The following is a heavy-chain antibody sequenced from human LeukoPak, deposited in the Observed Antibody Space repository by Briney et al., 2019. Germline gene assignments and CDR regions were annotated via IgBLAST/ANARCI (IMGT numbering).Heavy chain of an antibody. CDR1: GGTFTSYA. CDR2: IIPIFGAA. J-gene: IGHJ5*02. V-gene: IGHV1-69*06. CDR3: ARIGVLWFGELSGSRFDP. D-gene: IGHD3-10*01. Sequence: ASVKVSCKASGGTFTSYAISWVRQAPGQGLEWMGGIIPIFGAANYAQKFQGRVTITADKSTSTSYMELSSLRSEDTAVYYCARIGVLWFGELSGSRFDPWGQGTLVTVSS.